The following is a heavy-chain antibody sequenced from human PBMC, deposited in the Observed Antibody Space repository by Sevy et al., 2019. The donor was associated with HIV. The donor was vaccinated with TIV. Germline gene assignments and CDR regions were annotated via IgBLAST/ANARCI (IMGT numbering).Heavy chain of an antibody. CDR2: INPNSGGT. CDR1: GYTFTGYY. D-gene: IGHD6-25*01. J-gene: IGHJ6*02. V-gene: IGHV1-2*06. Sequence: ASVKVSCKASGYTFTGYYMHWVRQAPGQGLEWMGRINPNSGGTNYPQKFQGRVTMTRDTSISTAYMELSRLRSDDTAVYYCARDSLWVAAAHSVRVAACGMDVWGQGTTVTVSS. CDR3: ARDSLWVAAAHSVRVAACGMDV.